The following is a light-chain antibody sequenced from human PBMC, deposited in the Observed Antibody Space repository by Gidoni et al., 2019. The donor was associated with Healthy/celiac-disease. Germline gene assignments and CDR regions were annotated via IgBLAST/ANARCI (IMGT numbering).Light chain of an antibody. V-gene: IGKV3D-15*01. CDR2: GAS. Sequence: EIVMMQSPATLSVSPWERATLSCRASQSVSSNLAWYQQKPGQAPRLLIYGASTRATGIPARFSGSGSGTEFTLTISSLQSEDFAVYYCQQYNNWPLTFGGGTKVEIK. J-gene: IGKJ4*01. CDR3: QQYNNWPLT. CDR1: QSVSSN.